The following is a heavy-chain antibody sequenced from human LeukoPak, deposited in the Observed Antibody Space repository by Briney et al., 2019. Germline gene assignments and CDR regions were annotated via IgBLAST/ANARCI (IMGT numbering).Heavy chain of an antibody. J-gene: IGHJ3*01. V-gene: IGHV3-7*01. D-gene: IGHD1-26*01. Sequence: AGGSLGLSCAASGFTFNNYWMTWVRQGPGKGLEWVAQIKEDGSEKYYVDSVRGRFTISRDNAKNSLYLQMNSLRVEDTALYYCARDKASGSSYGSSFHFWGQGTMVTVSS. CDR1: GFTFNNYW. CDR2: IKEDGSEK. CDR3: ARDKASGSSYGSSFHF.